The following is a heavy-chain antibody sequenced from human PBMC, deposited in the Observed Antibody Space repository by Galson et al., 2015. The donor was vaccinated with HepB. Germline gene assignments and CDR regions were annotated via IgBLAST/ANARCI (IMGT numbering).Heavy chain of an antibody. J-gene: IGHJ4*02. CDR2: ESFDGNNK. Sequence: SLRLSCAASGFTFNSHDMHWVRQATGKGLEWVAIESFDGNNKSYADSVKGRFTISRDNSKDTLYLQMNSLRAEDTAVYYCARELSGWPFDYWGQGTLVTVSS. CDR3: ARELSGWPFDY. D-gene: IGHD6-19*01. CDR1: GFTFNSHD. V-gene: IGHV3-30-3*01.